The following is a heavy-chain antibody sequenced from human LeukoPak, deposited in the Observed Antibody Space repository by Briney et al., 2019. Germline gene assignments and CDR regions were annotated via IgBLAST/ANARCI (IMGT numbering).Heavy chain of an antibody. V-gene: IGHV1-46*01. CDR2: INPSGGST. CDR1: GYTFTSYY. CDR3: AKVNVDTATGLTVNWFDP. Sequence: ASVKVSCKASGYTFTSYYIHWVRQAPGQGLEWMGIINPSGGSTNYAQKFQGRVTMTRDTSTSTVYMELSSLRSEDTAVYYCAKVNVDTATGLTVNWFDPWGQGTLVTVSS. D-gene: IGHD5-18*01. J-gene: IGHJ5*02.